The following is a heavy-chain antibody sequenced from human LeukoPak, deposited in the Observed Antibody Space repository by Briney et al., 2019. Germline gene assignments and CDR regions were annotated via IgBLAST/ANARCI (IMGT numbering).Heavy chain of an antibody. Sequence: GGSLRLSCAASGFTFSTYSMNWVRQAPGKGLEWVSYIGRSSSPIYYADSVKGRFTISRDNAKNSLYLQMNGLRAENTAVYYCAKDYWKFDYWGQGTLVTVSS. CDR2: IGRSSSPI. V-gene: IGHV3-48*01. D-gene: IGHD1-1*01. J-gene: IGHJ4*02. CDR1: GFTFSTYS. CDR3: AKDYWKFDY.